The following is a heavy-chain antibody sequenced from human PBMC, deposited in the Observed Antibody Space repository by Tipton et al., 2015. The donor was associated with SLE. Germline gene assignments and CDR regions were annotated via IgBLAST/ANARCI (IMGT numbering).Heavy chain of an antibody. CDR1: GGSISSDH. J-gene: IGHJ4*02. CDR3: ARGFTSTFYGH. CDR2: ISDGGGT. V-gene: IGHV4-59*12. D-gene: IGHD6-13*01. Sequence: TLSLTCSVSGGSISSDHWIWIRQPPGKGLEWLGYISDGGGTNYNPSLKSRVTISVDPAKNQFSLKLTSVTAADTAVYLCARGFTSTFYGHWGQGSLVTVSS.